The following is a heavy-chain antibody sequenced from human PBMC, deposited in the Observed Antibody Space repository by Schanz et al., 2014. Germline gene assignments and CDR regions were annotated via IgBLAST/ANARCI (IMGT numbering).Heavy chain of an antibody. V-gene: IGHV3-23*01. J-gene: IGHJ4*02. Sequence: EVQLLESGGGLVRPGGSLRLSCAASGFTFSSYTMNWVRQAPGKGLEWVSALTGSGTTTYYADSVKGRFTISRDNSKNTLYLQMNSLRAEDTAVYYCAKDQGSYGSGSYSYFDYWGQGTLVTVSS. CDR3: AKDQGSYGSGSYSYFDY. D-gene: IGHD3-10*01. CDR2: LTGSGTTT. CDR1: GFTFSSYT.